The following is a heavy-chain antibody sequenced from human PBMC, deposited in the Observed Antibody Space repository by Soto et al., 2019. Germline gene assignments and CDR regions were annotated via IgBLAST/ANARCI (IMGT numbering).Heavy chain of an antibody. Sequence: SETLSLTCSVSGGSISSYYWSWIRQPPGKGLEWIGYGHYSGSTKYNPSLKSRVTISVDTSKNQFSLNLRSVTAADTAVYYCAREYSSAPYNWFDPWGQGTRVTVSS. D-gene: IGHD6-19*01. CDR3: AREYSSAPYNWFDP. CDR2: GHYSGST. J-gene: IGHJ5*02. CDR1: GGSISSYY. V-gene: IGHV4-59*01.